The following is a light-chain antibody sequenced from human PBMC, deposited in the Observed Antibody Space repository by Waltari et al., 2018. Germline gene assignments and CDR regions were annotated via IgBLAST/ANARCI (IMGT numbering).Light chain of an antibody. CDR1: SNDVGYFDL. CDR3: SSYAGDNRLI. J-gene: IGLJ2*01. V-gene: IGLV2-23*02. Sequence: QSALTQPASVSGSPGQSITISCTGTSNDVGYFDLVSWYQQHPGKAPKLLIYQVTKRPSAISSRFAGSNPGSTASLTISGLQSEDEADYYCSSYAGDNRLIFGGGTKVTVL. CDR2: QVT.